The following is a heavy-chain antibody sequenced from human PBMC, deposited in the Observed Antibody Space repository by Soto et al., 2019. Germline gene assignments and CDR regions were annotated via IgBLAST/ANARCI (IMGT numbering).Heavy chain of an antibody. CDR2: IIPILSIA. CDR1: GGTFSSYT. CDR3: ARVSTGQDGVVDY. J-gene: IGHJ4*02. Sequence: QVQLVQSGAEVKKPGSSVKVSCKASGGTFSSYTISWVRQAPGQGLEWMGRIIPILSIANYAQKFQGRVTITADKSTSTAYMELSSLRSEDTAVYYCARVSTGQDGVVDYWGQGTLVTVSS. D-gene: IGHD2-15*01. V-gene: IGHV1-69*02.